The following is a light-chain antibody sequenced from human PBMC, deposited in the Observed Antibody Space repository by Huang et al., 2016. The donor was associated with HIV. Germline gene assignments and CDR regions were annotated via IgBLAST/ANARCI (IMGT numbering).Light chain of an antibody. CDR1: QSVDTY. Sequence: EIVLTQSPVTLSRSPGQRATLSCRASQSVDTYLAWYQQKTGQAPRRLIYDASNRATGIPARFSGSGSGTDFTLTISSLEPDDVVLYSCQQRSTWPPTFGGGTTMEIK. J-gene: IGKJ4*01. V-gene: IGKV3-11*01. CDR2: DAS. CDR3: QQRSTWPPT.